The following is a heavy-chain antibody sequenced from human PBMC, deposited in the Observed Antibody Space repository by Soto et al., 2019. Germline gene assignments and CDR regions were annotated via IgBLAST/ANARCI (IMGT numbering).Heavy chain of an antibody. J-gene: IGHJ4*02. CDR1: GGSFSGYY. D-gene: IGHD3-10*01. CDR2: INHSGST. CDR3: ARVSMVRGVIINRKGRYYFDY. V-gene: IGHV4-34*01. Sequence: PSETLSLTCAVYGGSFSGYYWSWIRQPPGKGLEWIGEINHSGSTNYNPSLKSRVTISVDTSKNQFSLKLSSVTAADTAVYYCARVSMVRGVIINRKGRYYFDYWGQGTLVTVSS.